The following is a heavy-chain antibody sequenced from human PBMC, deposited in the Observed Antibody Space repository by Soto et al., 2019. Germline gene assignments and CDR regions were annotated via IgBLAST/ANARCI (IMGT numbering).Heavy chain of an antibody. J-gene: IGHJ5*02. CDR3: VTVGQRSWFDP. CDR2: IYHSGSA. CDR1: IGSIISSNW. V-gene: IGHV4-4*02. Sequence: PSEPLSLTCTVSIGSIISSNWWSWVRQPPGKGLEWIGEIYHSGSANYNPSVKSRVTISVDKSNNQFSLTLSSVTAADMAGYYFVTVGQRSWFDPWGQGTLVTVSS. D-gene: IGHD1-20*01.